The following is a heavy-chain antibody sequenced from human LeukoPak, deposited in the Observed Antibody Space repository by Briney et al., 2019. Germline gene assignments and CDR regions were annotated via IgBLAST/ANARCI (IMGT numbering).Heavy chain of an antibody. D-gene: IGHD1-26*01. CDR3: ARARGSYAFGI. J-gene: IGHJ3*02. CDR1: GFTFSDYY. CDR2: ISSSGSAM. V-gene: IGHV3-11*04. Sequence: GGSLRLSCAASGFTFSDYYMGWIRQAPGKGLEWVCYISSSGSAMYYADSVKGRFTISRDNAKNSLYLQMNSLRAEETAVYYCARARGSYAFGIWGQGTMVTASS.